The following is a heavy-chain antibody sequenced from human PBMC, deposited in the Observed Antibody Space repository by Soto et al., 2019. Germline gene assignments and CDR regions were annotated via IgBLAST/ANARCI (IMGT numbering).Heavy chain of an antibody. CDR1: GYTFTSYG. CDR2: ISAYNGNT. CDR3: ARDHPLAVAGNSFAY. Sequence: ASVKVSCKASGYTFTSYGISWVRQAPGQGLEWMGWISAYNGNTNYAQKLQGRVTMTTDTSTSTAYMELRSLRSDDTAVYYCARDHPLAVAGNSFAYWGQGTLVTVSS. V-gene: IGHV1-18*01. J-gene: IGHJ4*02. D-gene: IGHD6-19*01.